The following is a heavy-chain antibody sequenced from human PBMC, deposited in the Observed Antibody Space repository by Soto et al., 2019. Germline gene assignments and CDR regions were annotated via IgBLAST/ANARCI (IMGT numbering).Heavy chain of an antibody. CDR2: IWYDGSNK. D-gene: IGHD3-10*01. V-gene: IGHV3-33*01. Sequence: QVQLVESGGGVVQPGRSLRLSCAASGFTFSSYGMHWVRQAPGKGLEWVAVIWYDGSNKYYADSVKGRFTISRDNSKNTLYLQMNSLRAEDTAVYYCARDQIWFGELLPYFDYWGQGTLVTVSS. CDR3: ARDQIWFGELLPYFDY. J-gene: IGHJ4*02. CDR1: GFTFSSYG.